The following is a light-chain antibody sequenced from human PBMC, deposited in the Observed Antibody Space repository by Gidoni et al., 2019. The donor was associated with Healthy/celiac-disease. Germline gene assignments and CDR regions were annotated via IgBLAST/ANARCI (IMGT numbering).Light chain of an antibody. J-gene: IGKJ2*01. CDR3: QQYGSSRYT. CDR1: QSVSSSY. CDR2: GAS. V-gene: IGKV3-20*01. Sequence: EIVLTQSPGTLSLSPGERATLSCRASQSVSSSYLAWYQQKPGQAPRLLIYGASSRATGIADRFSGSGSGTDFTLTISRLEPEDFAVYYCQQYGSSRYTFGQXTKLEIK.